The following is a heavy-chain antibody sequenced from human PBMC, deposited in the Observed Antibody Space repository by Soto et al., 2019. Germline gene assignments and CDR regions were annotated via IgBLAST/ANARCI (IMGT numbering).Heavy chain of an antibody. CDR2: IGPGGGST. CDR1: GFTFSSYA. V-gene: IGHV3-23*01. CDR3: AKARPLFDY. J-gene: IGHJ4*02. Sequence: EVQLLESGGDLVQPGGSLRLYCAASGFTFSSYAMTWVRQAPGKGLEWVSGIGPGGGSTFYADSVKGRFTISRDNSKNTLYLQINSLRAEDTAIYYCAKARPLFDYWGQGTLVTVSS.